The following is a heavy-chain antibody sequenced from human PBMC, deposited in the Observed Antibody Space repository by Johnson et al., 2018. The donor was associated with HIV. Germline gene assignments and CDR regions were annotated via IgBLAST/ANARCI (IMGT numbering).Heavy chain of an antibody. V-gene: IGHV3-30*02. CDR3: ASLIAAAGDDAFDI. J-gene: IGHJ3*02. CDR1: GFTFSSYG. Sequence: QVQLVESGGGVVQPGGSLRLSCAASGFTFSSYGMHWVRQAPGKGLEWVAFIRYDGSNKYYADSVKGRFTISRDNAKNSLNLQMNSLRAEDTAVYYCASLIAAAGDDAFDIWGQGTMVTVSS. D-gene: IGHD6-13*01. CDR2: IRYDGSNK.